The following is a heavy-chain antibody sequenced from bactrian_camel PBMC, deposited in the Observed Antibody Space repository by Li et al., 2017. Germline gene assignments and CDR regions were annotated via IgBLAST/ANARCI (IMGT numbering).Heavy chain of an antibody. J-gene: IGHJ4*01. V-gene: IGHV3S26*01. CDR2: IDGGRTT. D-gene: IGHD3*01. CDR3: AAKSGYVIGPLLAKCEYNY. CDR1: GYTGSSYC. Sequence: HVQLVESGGGSVQAGGSLKLSCVASGYTGSSYCMGWFRQAPGKEREGVATIDGGRTTTYANSVKGRFTISQDNAKTTLYLQMNSLKPEDTAMYYCAAKSGYVIGPLLAKCEYNYWGQGTQVTV.